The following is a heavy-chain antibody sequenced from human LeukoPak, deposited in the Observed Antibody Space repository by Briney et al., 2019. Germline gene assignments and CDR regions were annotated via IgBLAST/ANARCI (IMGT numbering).Heavy chain of an antibody. V-gene: IGHV1-2*02. CDR3: ARGHNSGYSNSLDP. CDR2: MNPNSGGT. J-gene: IGHJ5*02. CDR1: GYTFTDYY. Sequence: GASVQVSCKTSGYTFTDYYIHWVRQAPVRGLESMGWMNPNSGGTNYAPKFQGRVTMTRDTSISTAYMELSSLTSDDTAVYYCARGHNSGYSNSLDPWGQGTLVTVSS. D-gene: IGHD3-22*01.